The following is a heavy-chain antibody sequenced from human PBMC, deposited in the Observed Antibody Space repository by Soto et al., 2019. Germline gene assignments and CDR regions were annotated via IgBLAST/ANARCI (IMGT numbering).Heavy chain of an antibody. J-gene: IGHJ6*02. Sequence: SETLSLTCAVYGGSFSGYYWSWIRQPPGKGLEWIGEINHSGSTNYNPSPKSRVTISVDTSKNQFSLKLSSVTAADTAVYYCATREYSSSWYYYYYYGMDVWGQGTTVTVSS. CDR1: GGSFSGYY. CDR3: ATREYSSSWYYYYYYGMDV. CDR2: INHSGST. V-gene: IGHV4-34*01. D-gene: IGHD6-13*01.